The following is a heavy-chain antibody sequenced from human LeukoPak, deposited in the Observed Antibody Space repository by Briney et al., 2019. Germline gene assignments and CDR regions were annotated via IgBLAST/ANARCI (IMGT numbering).Heavy chain of an antibody. D-gene: IGHD3-10*01. CDR1: GYTFSGYH. Sequence: ASVKVSCKASGYTFSGYHIHWVRQAPGQGLEWMGWINPNSGGTNFAPKFHGRVSMTRDTSINTAYMELTSLRSDDTAVYYCARGDKKENQSGPSGYFDPWGQGTLVTVPS. CDR3: ARGDKKENQSGPSGYFDP. J-gene: IGHJ5*02. CDR2: INPNSGGT. V-gene: IGHV1-2*02.